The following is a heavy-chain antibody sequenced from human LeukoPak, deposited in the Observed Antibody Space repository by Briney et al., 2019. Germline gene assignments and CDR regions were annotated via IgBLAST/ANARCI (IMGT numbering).Heavy chain of an antibody. CDR1: GGSFSGYY. CDR2: INHSGST. J-gene: IGHJ6*03. V-gene: IGHV4-34*01. CDR3: ARLGGGRYYDSSGYYYYYYYYYMDV. D-gene: IGHD3-22*01. Sequence: SETLSLTCAVYGGSFSGYYWSWIRQPPGKGLEWIGEINHSGSTNYNPSLKSRVTISVDTSKNQFSLKLSSVTAADTAVYYCARLGGGRYYDSSGYYYYYYYYYMDVWGKGTTVTISS.